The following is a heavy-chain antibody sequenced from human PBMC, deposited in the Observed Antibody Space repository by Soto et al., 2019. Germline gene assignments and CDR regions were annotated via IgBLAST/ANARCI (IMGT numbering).Heavy chain of an antibody. CDR3: ARLWGWFGDY. V-gene: IGHV4-59*08. J-gene: IGHJ4*02. D-gene: IGHD3-10*01. Sequence: QVQLQESGPGLVKPSETLSLTCTVSGGSISSYYWSWIRQPPGKGLEWIGYIYYSGNTNYNPSLXGXVXIXXDTSKNQFSLKLSSVTAADTAVYYCARLWGWFGDYWGQGTLVTVSS. CDR1: GGSISSYY. CDR2: IYYSGNT.